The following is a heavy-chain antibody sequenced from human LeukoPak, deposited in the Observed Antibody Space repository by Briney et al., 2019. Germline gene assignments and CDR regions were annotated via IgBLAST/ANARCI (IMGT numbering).Heavy chain of an antibody. J-gene: IGHJ4*02. Sequence: ASVKVSCKASGYTFTGYYMHWVRQAPGQGLEWMGRINPNSGGTNYAQKFQSRVTMTRDTSISTAYMELSSLRSEDTAVYYCARGSRGSYRPYYFDYWGQGTLVTVSS. D-gene: IGHD1-26*01. CDR1: GYTFTGYY. V-gene: IGHV1-2*06. CDR3: ARGSRGSYRPYYFDY. CDR2: INPNSGGT.